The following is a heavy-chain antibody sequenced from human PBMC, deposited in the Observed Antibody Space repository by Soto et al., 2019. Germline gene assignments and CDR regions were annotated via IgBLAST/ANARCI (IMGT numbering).Heavy chain of an antibody. CDR3: ARNCAGDCYTNLDY. D-gene: IGHD2-21*02. V-gene: IGHV3-23*01. Sequence: EVQLLESGGGLVQPGGSLRLSCAASGFTFSSYAMSWVRQAPGWGLEWVSAISGSGGTTYYGDSVRGRFTVSRDNSRDTLYLQMNSLRADDTALYYCARNCAGDCYTNLDYWGQGPLVTVSS. J-gene: IGHJ4*02. CDR2: ISGSGGTT. CDR1: GFTFSSYA.